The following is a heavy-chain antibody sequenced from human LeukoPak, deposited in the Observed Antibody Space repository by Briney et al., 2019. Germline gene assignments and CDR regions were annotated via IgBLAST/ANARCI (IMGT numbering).Heavy chain of an antibody. CDR1: GYRYKDAW. CDR3: TRIRGYSAYDFNY. J-gene: IGHJ4*02. Sequence: GVSLRLFCAASGYRYKDAWMSGARHAPGKGLEWVSRLKSTSDGVTTDYAAPVKGRLTISRHDSRNTLYLQLNSLKTEDTALYYCTRIRGYSAYDFNYWGQGTLVTVSS. D-gene: IGHD5-12*01. CDR2: LKSTSDGVTT. V-gene: IGHV3-15*01.